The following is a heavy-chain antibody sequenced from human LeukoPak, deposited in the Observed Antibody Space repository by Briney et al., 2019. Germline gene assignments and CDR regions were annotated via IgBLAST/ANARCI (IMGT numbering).Heavy chain of an antibody. J-gene: IGHJ4*02. D-gene: IGHD2-2*01. CDR1: GFSFSSYA. Sequence: GGSLRLSCAASGFSFSSYAMSWVRQGPGKGLEWVSIISGSGAHTYHADSVKGRFTISRDNSKNTLYLQMNSLKTEDTAVYYCTTGPRVVVSTVVYWGQGTLVIVSS. CDR2: ISGSGAHT. V-gene: IGHV3-23*01. CDR3: TTGPRVVVSTVVY.